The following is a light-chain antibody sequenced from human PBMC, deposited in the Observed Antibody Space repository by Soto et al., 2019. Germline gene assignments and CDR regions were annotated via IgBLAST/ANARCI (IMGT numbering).Light chain of an antibody. CDR2: WAS. J-gene: IGKJ2*02. Sequence: DIVVTQSPDSLAVSLGERATINCKSSQSVLYSSDNKNYLAWYQQKSGQSPKLLIYWASTRESGVPDRFSGSGSGTDFTLTISSLQAEDVAVYYCQQYYSTPRTFGQGTKLEIK. V-gene: IGKV4-1*01. CDR3: QQYYSTPRT. CDR1: QSVLYSSDNKNY.